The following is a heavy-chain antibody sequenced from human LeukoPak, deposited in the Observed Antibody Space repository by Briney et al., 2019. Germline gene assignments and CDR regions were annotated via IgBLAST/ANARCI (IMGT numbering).Heavy chain of an antibody. V-gene: IGHV4-34*01. CDR3: ARGLIGGTFDY. CDR1: GGSFSGYY. Sequence: PSETLSLTCAVYGGSFSGYYWSWIRQPPGKGLEWIGEINHSGSTNYNPSLKSRVTISVDTSKNQFSLKLSSVTAADTAVYYCARGLIGGTFDYWGQGTLVTVSS. D-gene: IGHD3-16*02. CDR2: INHSGST. J-gene: IGHJ4*02.